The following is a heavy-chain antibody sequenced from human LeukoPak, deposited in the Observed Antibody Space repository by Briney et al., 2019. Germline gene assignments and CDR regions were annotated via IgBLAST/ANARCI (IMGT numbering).Heavy chain of an antibody. V-gene: IGHV1-69*13. Sequence: ASVKVSCKASGGTFSSYAISWVRQAPGQGLEWMGGIIPIFGTANYAQKVQGRVTITADESTSTAYMELSSLRSEDTAVYYCARDPLEYYYDSSGYYSRAEYFQHWGQGTLVTVSS. CDR3: ARDPLEYYYDSSGYYSRAEYFQH. CDR1: GGTFSSYA. CDR2: IIPIFGTA. D-gene: IGHD3-22*01. J-gene: IGHJ1*01.